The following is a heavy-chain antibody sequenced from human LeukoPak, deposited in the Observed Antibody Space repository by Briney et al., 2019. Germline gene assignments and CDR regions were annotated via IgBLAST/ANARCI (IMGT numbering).Heavy chain of an antibody. CDR3: ARKTGDC. CDR1: GFTLSSYW. V-gene: IGHV3-7*01. Sequence: GGSLRLSCVASGFTLSSYWVTWVRQAPGKGLEWVANIKQDGSEKYYVDSVEGRFTISRDNAKNSLYLQMNSLRVEDTAVYYCARKTGDCWGQGTLVIVSS. D-gene: IGHD1-14*01. CDR2: IKQDGSEK. J-gene: IGHJ4*02.